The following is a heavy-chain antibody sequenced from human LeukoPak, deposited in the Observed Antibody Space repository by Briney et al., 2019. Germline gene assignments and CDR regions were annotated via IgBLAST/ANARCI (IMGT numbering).Heavy chain of an antibody. V-gene: IGHV3-66*01. D-gene: IGHD3-10*01. Sequence: GGSLRLSCAASGFTVSSNYMSWGRQAPGKGLEWVSVIYSGGSTYYADSVKGRFSISRDNAKNTLYLQMNSLRAEATAVYYCARGEYYGSGSYFSSTLFDYWGQGALVTVSS. CDR2: IYSGGST. CDR1: GFTVSSNY. CDR3: ARGEYYGSGSYFSSTLFDY. J-gene: IGHJ4*02.